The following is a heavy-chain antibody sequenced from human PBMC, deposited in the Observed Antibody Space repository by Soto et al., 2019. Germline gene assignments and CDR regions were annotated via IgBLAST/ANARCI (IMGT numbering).Heavy chain of an antibody. V-gene: IGHV4-34*01. CDR2: INHSGST. CDR1: GGSFSGYY. D-gene: IGHD6-19*01. J-gene: IGHJ1*01. CDR3: ARGRYSSGWYLTAEYFQH. Sequence: QVQLQQWGAGLLKPSETLSLTCAVYGGSFSGYYWSWIRQPPGKGLEWIGEINHSGSTNYNPSLKSRVTISVDTSKNQFSLKLSSVTAADTAVYYCARGRYSSGWYLTAEYFQHWGQGTLVTVSS.